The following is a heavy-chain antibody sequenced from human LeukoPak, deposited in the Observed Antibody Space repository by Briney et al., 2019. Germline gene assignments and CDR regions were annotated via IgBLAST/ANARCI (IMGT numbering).Heavy chain of an antibody. Sequence: SETLSLTCPVSGGSISSGSYYWSWIRQPAGKGLEWIGRIYTSGSTNYNPSLKSRVTISVDTSKNQFSLKLSSVTAADTAVYYCARAELTGYSSSWGNWFDPWGQGTLVTVSS. J-gene: IGHJ5*02. V-gene: IGHV4-61*02. CDR3: ARAELTGYSSSWGNWFDP. CDR2: IYTSGST. CDR1: GGSISSGSYY. D-gene: IGHD6-13*01.